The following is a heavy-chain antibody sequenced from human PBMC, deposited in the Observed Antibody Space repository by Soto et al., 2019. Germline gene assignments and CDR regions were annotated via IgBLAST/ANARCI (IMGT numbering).Heavy chain of an antibody. CDR1: GGSFSGYY. J-gene: IGHJ6*03. CDR3: ARTSIVVVPAAPRGNYYYYMDV. V-gene: IGHV4-34*01. D-gene: IGHD2-2*01. CDR2: INHSGST. Sequence: SETLSLTCAVYGGSFSGYYWSWIRQPPGKGLEWIGEINHSGSTNYNPSLKSRVTISVDTSKNQFSLKLSSVTAADTAVYYCARTSIVVVPAAPRGNYYYYMDVWGKGTTVTVSS.